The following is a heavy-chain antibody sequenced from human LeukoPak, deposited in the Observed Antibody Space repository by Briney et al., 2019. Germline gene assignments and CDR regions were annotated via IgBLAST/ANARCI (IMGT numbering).Heavy chain of an antibody. CDR2: IYYRGSP. CDR1: GASLTRSNHF. CDR3: AVAGARYSDTGGLDAFDS. J-gene: IGHJ3*01. V-gene: IGHV4-39*01. D-gene: IGHD2-8*02. Sequence: SETLSLHCNVSGASLTRSNHFWGWIRQPPGKGLEWIGTIYYRGSPHSNPSLKSRVTISIDASKNQFSLRLSSVTAADTAVYYCAVAGARYSDTGGLDAFDSWGRGTMVTVSS.